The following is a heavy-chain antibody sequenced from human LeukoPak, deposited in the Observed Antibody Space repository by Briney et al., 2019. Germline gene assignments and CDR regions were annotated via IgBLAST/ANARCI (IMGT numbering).Heavy chain of an antibody. J-gene: IGHJ4*02. D-gene: IGHD4-17*01. Sequence: ASVNVSCKASGYTFAGYYLHWVRQAPGQGLAWMGWIKPNSGGTQYAQKFQGRVTMARDTSISTAYMELGRLQSDDTAVYYCASAESHDYGETWGQGTLVTVSS. CDR2: IKPNSGGT. V-gene: IGHV1-2*02. CDR1: GYTFAGYY. CDR3: ASAESHDYGET.